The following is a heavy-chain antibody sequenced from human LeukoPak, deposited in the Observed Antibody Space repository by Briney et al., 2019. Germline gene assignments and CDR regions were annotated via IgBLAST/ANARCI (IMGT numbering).Heavy chain of an antibody. CDR3: ARGKLLWFGELFYNWFDP. V-gene: IGHV1-18*04. D-gene: IGHD3-10*01. CDR2: ISAYNGNT. Sequence: ASVTVSCKASGYTFTSYGISWVRQAPGQGLEWVGCISAYNGNTNYAQKLQGRVTMTTDTSTSTAYMELRSLRSDDTAVYYCARGKLLWFGELFYNWFDPWGQGTLVTVSS. CDR1: GYTFTSYG. J-gene: IGHJ5*02.